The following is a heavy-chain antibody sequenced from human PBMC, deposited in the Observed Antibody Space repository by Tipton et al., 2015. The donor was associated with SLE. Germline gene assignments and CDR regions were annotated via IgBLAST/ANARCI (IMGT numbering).Heavy chain of an antibody. CDR3: AKGGSSWSLDS. Sequence: SLRLSCVASGFIFTSYGMHWVRQAPGKGLEWVGLIRYDGSNKFYSDSVKGRFIVSRDNSKNTLYLQMNSLKVEDTAVYYCAKGGSSWSLDSWGQGTLVTVSA. J-gene: IGHJ4*02. CDR2: IRYDGSNK. D-gene: IGHD6-13*01. V-gene: IGHV3-30*02. CDR1: GFIFTSYG.